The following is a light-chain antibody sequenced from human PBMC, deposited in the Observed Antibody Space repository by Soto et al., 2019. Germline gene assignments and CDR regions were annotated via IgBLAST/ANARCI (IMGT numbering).Light chain of an antibody. V-gene: IGKV3-11*01. CDR1: QGLHSL. CDR2: DAS. J-gene: IGKJ5*01. CDR3: QQRTRWPMT. Sequence: EIVLTQSPATLSLSPGERFTLSCRSSQGLHSLLNWYQQKPGQAPRPLIYDASKLASGVPDRISGSGSGTDYTLTISSLEPEDFAVYYCQQRTRWPMTFGQGTRLEIK.